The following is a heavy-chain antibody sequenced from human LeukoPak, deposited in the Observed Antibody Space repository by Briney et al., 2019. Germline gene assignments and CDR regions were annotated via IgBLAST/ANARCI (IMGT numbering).Heavy chain of an antibody. J-gene: IGHJ4*02. CDR1: GFSFSGAW. CDR2: IYSGGST. Sequence: GGSLRLSCAASGFSFSGAWMHWVRQAPGKGLEWVSVIYSGGSTYYADSVKGRFTISRDNSKNTLYLQMNSLRAEDTAVYYCAKAPARIAAAGTGDYWGQGTLVTVSS. D-gene: IGHD6-13*01. CDR3: AKAPARIAAAGTGDY. V-gene: IGHV3-53*01.